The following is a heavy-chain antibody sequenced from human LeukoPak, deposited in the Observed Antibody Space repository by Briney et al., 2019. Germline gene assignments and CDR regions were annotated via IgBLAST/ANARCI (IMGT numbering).Heavy chain of an antibody. Sequence: PLETLSLTCTVSGGSISSSSYYWGWVRQPPGRGLEWIGSIYYSGSTYYNPSLKSRVTISVDTSKNQFSLKLSSVTAADTAVYYCARRRSGYSYVEYWGQGTLVTVSS. CDR3: ARRRSGYSYVEY. CDR1: GGSISSSSYY. CDR2: IYYSGST. V-gene: IGHV4-39*01. J-gene: IGHJ4*02. D-gene: IGHD5-18*01.